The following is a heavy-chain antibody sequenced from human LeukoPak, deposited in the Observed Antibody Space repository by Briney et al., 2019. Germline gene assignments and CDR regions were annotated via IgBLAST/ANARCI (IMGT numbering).Heavy chain of an antibody. V-gene: IGHV4-30-2*01. CDR3: ARANYYDSSGYSLHFDY. CDR1: GGSISSGGYS. J-gene: IGHJ4*02. CDR2: IYHSGST. Sequence: SETLSLTCAVSGGSISSGGYSWSWIRQPPGKGLEWIGYIYHSGSTYYSPSLKSRVTISVDRSKNQFSLKLSSVTAADTAVYYCARANYYDSSGYSLHFDYWGQGTLVTVSS. D-gene: IGHD3-22*01.